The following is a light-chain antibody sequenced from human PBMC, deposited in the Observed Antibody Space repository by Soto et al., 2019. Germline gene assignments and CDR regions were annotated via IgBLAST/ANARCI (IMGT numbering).Light chain of an antibody. CDR3: QSYDATNQV. CDR1: SGSIASNY. CDR2: EDN. V-gene: IGLV6-57*01. J-gene: IGLJ3*02. Sequence: NFMLTQPHSVSGSPGETVIISCTRSSGSIASNYVQWYQQRPGSSPTTVIYEDNQRPSGVPERFSGSIDSSSNSASLTISGLETEDEADYFCQSYDATNQVFGGGTKLTVL.